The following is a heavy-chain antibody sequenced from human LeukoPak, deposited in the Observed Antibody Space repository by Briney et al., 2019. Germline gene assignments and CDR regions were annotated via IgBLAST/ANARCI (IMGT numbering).Heavy chain of an antibody. J-gene: IGHJ4*02. D-gene: IGHD6-19*01. V-gene: IGHV3-23*01. Sequence: GGSLRLSCAASGFTFSTYAMTWVRQAPGKGLEWVSTISGSGGSTDYADSVKGRFTISRDNSENIPYLQMNSLRAEDTAVYYCAKGEGIAVAGIGWDYWGRGTLVTVSS. CDR2: ISGSGGST. CDR1: GFTFSTYA. CDR3: AKGEGIAVAGIGWDY.